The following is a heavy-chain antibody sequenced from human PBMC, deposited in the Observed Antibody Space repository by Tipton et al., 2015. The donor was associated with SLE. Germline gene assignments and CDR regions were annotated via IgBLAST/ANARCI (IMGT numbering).Heavy chain of an antibody. CDR2: INHSGST. CDR1: GGSFSGYY. Sequence: TLSLTCAVYGGSFSGYYWSWIRQPPGKGLEWIGEINHSGSTNYNPSLKSQVTISVDTSKNQFSLKLSSVTAADTAVYYCARGIVVVIMDWFDPWGQGTLVTVSS. V-gene: IGHV4-34*01. J-gene: IGHJ5*02. CDR3: ARGIVVVIMDWFDP. D-gene: IGHD3-22*01.